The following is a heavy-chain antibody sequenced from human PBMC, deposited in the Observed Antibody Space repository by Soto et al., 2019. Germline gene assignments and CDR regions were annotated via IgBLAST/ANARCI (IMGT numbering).Heavy chain of an antibody. V-gene: IGHV1-8*01. Sequence: ASVKVSCKASGYTFTSYDINWVRQATGQGLEWMGWMNPNSGDTGYAQKFQGRVTMTRNTSISTAYMELSSLRSEDTAVYYCARESGYSYGRFYYHYYGLDVWGQGTTVTVSS. J-gene: IGHJ6*02. D-gene: IGHD5-18*01. CDR1: GYTFTSYD. CDR3: ARESGYSYGRFYYHYYGLDV. CDR2: MNPNSGDT.